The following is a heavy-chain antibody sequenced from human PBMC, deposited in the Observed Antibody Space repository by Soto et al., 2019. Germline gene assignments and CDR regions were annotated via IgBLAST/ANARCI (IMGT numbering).Heavy chain of an antibody. V-gene: IGHV3-23*01. Sequence: LRLSCAASGFSFTSYALSWVRQAPGKGLEWVSTISGSDGKTYYADSVKGRFSISRDTSKTTLYLQMNSLRVEDTAVYYCARWSFLDYWGQGTRVTVSS. D-gene: IGHD1-26*01. CDR3: ARWSFLDY. CDR2: ISGSDGKT. CDR1: GFSFTSYA. J-gene: IGHJ4*02.